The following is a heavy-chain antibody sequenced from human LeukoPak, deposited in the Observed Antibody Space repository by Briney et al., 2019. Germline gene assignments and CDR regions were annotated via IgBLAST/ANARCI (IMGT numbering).Heavy chain of an antibody. CDR3: ARGSATGRPNFAY. V-gene: IGHV4-61*08. Sequence: SETLSLTCTVSGGSISSGGYYWSWIRQPPGKGLEWIGYIYYTGSTNYNPSLNSRVTISIDTSKNQFSLSLSSVTAADTAVYFCARGSATGRPNFAYWGQGTLVTVSS. D-gene: IGHD6-6*01. CDR1: GGSISSGGYY. CDR2: IYYTGST. J-gene: IGHJ4*02.